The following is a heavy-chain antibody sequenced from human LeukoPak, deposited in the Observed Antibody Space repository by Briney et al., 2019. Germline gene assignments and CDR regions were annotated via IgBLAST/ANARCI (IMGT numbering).Heavy chain of an antibody. CDR3: ARDRGVGSGYHKDDCFDS. CDR1: GFTLDRHW. J-gene: IGHJ3*02. CDR2: INSDGIHT. V-gene: IGHV3-74*01. Sequence: GGSLRLSCAPSGFTLDRHWMHWVRPAPGKGLVWVSRINSDGIHTTYADSVKGRFTISRDNAKNTLYLEMNSLRAQDPALYYCARDRGVGSGYHKDDCFDSWGQGTMVTVSS. D-gene: IGHD3-22*01.